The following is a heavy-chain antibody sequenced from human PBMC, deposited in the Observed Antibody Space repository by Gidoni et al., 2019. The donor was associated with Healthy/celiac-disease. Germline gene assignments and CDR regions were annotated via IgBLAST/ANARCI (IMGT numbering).Heavy chain of an antibody. CDR2: IYSSGGA. CDR1: GGSISSYY. CDR3: ARGIAARGEYFDY. Sequence: QVQLQESGPGLVKPSETLSLTCTVSGGSISSYYWSRIRQPPGKGLEWIGYIYSSGGANYTPSLKSRVTISVDTSKNQFSLKLSSVTAADTAVYYCARGIAARGEYFDYWGQGTLVTVSS. V-gene: IGHV4-59*08. D-gene: IGHD6-6*01. J-gene: IGHJ4*02.